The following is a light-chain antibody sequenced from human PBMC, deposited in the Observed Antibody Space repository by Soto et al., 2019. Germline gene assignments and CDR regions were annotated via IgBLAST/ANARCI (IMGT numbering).Light chain of an antibody. CDR2: DAS. CDR3: QQRSNWPPLT. J-gene: IGKJ4*01. CDR1: QSLSTY. Sequence: EIVLTQSPATLSLSQGERTTLSCRASQSLSTYLAWYQQKPGQPPRLLIYDASNRSTGVPARFSGSGSGTDFTLTISSLEPEDSAVYYCQQRSNWPPLTFGGGTKVEIK. V-gene: IGKV3-11*01.